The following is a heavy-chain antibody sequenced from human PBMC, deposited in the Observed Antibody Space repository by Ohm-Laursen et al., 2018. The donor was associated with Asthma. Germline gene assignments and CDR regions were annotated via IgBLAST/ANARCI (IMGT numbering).Heavy chain of an antibody. CDR1: GYTFSRYS. D-gene: IGHD3/OR15-3a*01. Sequence: SLRLSCSASGYTFSRYSIHWVRQFPGKGLEWVASISTASTFIYYADSVRGRFTTSRDNAKNSVYLQMNSLRAEDTAVYYCAAHSGLGYYYYGMDVWGQGTTVTVSS. CDR2: ISTASTFI. V-gene: IGHV3-21*01. J-gene: IGHJ6*02. CDR3: AAHSGLGYYYYGMDV.